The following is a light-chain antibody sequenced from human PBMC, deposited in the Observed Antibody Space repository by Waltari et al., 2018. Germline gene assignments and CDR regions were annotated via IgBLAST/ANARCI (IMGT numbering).Light chain of an antibody. V-gene: IGLV1-47*01. CDR1: SPNIGANF. CDR3: ASWDDSMSVA. J-gene: IGLJ2*01. Sequence: QSVLTQPPSASGTPGQTVPISSSGTSPNIGANFVFWYQQLPGSAPRLIIYNNDRRPSGVPDRFSGSKSGTSGSLVISGIRAEDEADYICASWDDSMSVAFGGGTKLTVL. CDR2: NND.